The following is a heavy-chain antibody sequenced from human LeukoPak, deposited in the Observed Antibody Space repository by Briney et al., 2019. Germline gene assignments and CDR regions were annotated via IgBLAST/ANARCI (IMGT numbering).Heavy chain of an antibody. D-gene: IGHD2-2*02. J-gene: IGHJ5*02. CDR3: ARGYCSSTNCYKNWFDP. CDR1: GFTVSSNY. Sequence: GGSLRLSCADSGFTVSSNYMRWVRQAPGKGLEWVANIKHDGSEINYVDSVKGRFTISRDNAKNSVYLQMNSLRGEDTAVYYCARGYCSSTNCYKNWFDPWGQGTLVTVSS. V-gene: IGHV3-7*04. CDR2: IKHDGSEI.